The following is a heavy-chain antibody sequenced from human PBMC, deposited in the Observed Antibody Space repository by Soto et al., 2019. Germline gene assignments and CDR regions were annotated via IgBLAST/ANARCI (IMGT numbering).Heavy chain of an antibody. Sequence: GGSLRLSCVASGFGFHTYWMHWVRQVPGKGLFWVARINSDGDTSTYADSVKGRFSISRDNTKNTLCLQMNGLRDDDTAVYYCTRDLLDYYGSGDDYPLFDPWGQGALDTVSS. V-gene: IGHV3-74*01. J-gene: IGHJ5*02. CDR1: GFGFHTYW. CDR2: INSDGDTS. CDR3: TRDLLDYYGSGDDYPLFDP. D-gene: IGHD3-10*01.